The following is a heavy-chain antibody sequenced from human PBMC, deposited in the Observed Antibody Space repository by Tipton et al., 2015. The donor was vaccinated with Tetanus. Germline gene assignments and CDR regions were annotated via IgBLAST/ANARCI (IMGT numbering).Heavy chain of an antibody. CDR1: GGSIINTTW. D-gene: IGHD6-13*01. V-gene: IGHV4-4*02. Sequence: TLSLTCTVSGGSIINTTWLTWVRQPPGKGLEWLGDIFHSGTAYYSPSLKRRLTISLDKSNNHLSLKMTSITAADTAVYYCARGRQRLVPAGFDLWGQGTLVTVSS. J-gene: IGHJ5*02. CDR3: ARGRQRLVPAGFDL. CDR2: IFHSGTA.